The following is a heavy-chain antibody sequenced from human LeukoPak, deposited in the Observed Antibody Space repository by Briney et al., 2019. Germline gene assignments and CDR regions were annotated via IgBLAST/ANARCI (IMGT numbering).Heavy chain of an antibody. CDR1: GFTFSSYW. Sequence: GGSLRFSCAASGFTFSSYWMSWVRQAPGKGLEWVANIKQDGSEKYYVDSVKGRFTISRDNAKNSLYLQMNSLRAEDTAVYYCARGHGDYYSDGMDVWGQGTTVTVSS. V-gene: IGHV3-7*03. CDR2: IKQDGSEK. D-gene: IGHD4-17*01. CDR3: ARGHGDYYSDGMDV. J-gene: IGHJ6*02.